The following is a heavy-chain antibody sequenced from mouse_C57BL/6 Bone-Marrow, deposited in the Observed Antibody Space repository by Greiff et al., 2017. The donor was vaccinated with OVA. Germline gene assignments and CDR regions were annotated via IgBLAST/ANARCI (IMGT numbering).Heavy chain of an antibody. CDR1: GYTFTSYW. J-gene: IGHJ2*01. Sequence: QVHVKQSGAELVKPGASVKLSCKASGYTFTSYWMHWVKQRPGQGLEWIGMIHPNSGSTNYNEKFKSKATLTVDKSSSTAYMQLSSLTSEDSAVYYCARTRQLRLLYYFDYWGQGTTLTVSS. D-gene: IGHD3-2*02. V-gene: IGHV1-64*01. CDR3: ARTRQLRLLYYFDY. CDR2: IHPNSGST.